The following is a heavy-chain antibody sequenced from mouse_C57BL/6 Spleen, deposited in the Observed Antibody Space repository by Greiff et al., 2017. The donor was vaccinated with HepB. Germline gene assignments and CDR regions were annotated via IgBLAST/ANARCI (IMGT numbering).Heavy chain of an antibody. V-gene: IGHV1-64*01. D-gene: IGHD1-1*01. Sequence: VQLQQPGAELVKPGASVKLSCKASGYTFTSYWMHWVKQRPGQGLEWIGMIHPNSGSTNYNEKFKSKATLTVDKSSSTAYMQLSSLTSEDSAVYYCATDYYGVYAMYYWGQGTSVTVSS. CDR1: GYTFTSYW. CDR3: ATDYYGVYAMYY. J-gene: IGHJ4*01. CDR2: IHPNSGST.